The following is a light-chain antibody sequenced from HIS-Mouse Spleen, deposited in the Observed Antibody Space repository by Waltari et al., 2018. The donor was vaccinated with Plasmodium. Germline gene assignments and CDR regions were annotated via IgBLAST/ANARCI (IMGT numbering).Light chain of an antibody. Sequence: DIVMTQSPATLSVSPGDRATLSCRPSPSVSSNLAWYQQKPGQAPRLLIYGASTRATGIPARFSGSGSGTEFTLTISSLQSEDFAVYYCQQYNNWSFTFGPGTKVDIK. V-gene: IGKV3-15*01. J-gene: IGKJ3*01. CDR3: QQYNNWSFT. CDR1: PSVSSN. CDR2: GAS.